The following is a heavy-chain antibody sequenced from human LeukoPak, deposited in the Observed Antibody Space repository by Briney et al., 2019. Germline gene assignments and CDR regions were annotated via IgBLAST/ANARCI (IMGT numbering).Heavy chain of an antibody. V-gene: IGHV1-3*01. D-gene: IGHD3-3*01. Sequence: GASVKVSCKASGYTFTSYAMHWVRQAPGQRLEWMGWINAGNGNTKYSQKFQGRVTITRDTSASTAYMELSSLRSEDTAVYYCAREVGGDFWSGYDYWGQGTLVTVSS. CDR3: AREVGGDFWSGYDY. CDR1: GYTFTSYA. J-gene: IGHJ4*02. CDR2: INAGNGNT.